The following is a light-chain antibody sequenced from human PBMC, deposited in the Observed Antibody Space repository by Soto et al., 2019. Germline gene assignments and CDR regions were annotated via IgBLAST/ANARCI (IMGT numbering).Light chain of an antibody. CDR3: SSYRDTSKLV. V-gene: IGLV2-14*01. CDR2: EVN. J-gene: IGLJ1*01. CDR1: SSDVGGYDY. Sequence: QSALTQPASVSASPGKSITISCSGSSSDVGGYDYVSWYQQHPGKAPKLVIYEVNNRPSGVSDRFSGSKSGNTASLTISGVQADDEADYYCSSYRDTSKLVFGPGTKVTVL.